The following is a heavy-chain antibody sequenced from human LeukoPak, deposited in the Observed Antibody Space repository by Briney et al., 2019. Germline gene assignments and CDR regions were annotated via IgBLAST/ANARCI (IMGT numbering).Heavy chain of an antibody. CDR3: AKGKDYYLDY. J-gene: IGHJ4*02. Sequence: GVSLRLSCTASGFTFSNYGMHWVRQAPGKGLEWVAFIRYDGSEKYYADSVKGRITISRDNSKNTLYVQMNSLRAEDTAVYYCAKGKDYYLDYWGQGTLVTVSS. CDR2: IRYDGSEK. D-gene: IGHD3-10*01. CDR1: GFTFSNYG. V-gene: IGHV3-30*02.